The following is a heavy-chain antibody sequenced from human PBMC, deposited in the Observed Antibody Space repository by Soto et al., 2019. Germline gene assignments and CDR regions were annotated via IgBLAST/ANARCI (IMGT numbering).Heavy chain of an antibody. V-gene: IGHV3-23*01. J-gene: IGHJ5*02. CDR3: AKGGPIAAAGGYGIDP. CDR1: GFTFSSYA. Sequence: EVQLLESGGGLVQPGGSLSLSCAASGFTFSSYAMRWVRQAPGKGLAWVSAISGSGGRTYYADSVKGRFTISRDNSKNTLYLQMNSLRAEDTAVYYCAKGGPIAAAGGYGIDPWGQGTLVTVSS. D-gene: IGHD6-13*01. CDR2: ISGSGGRT.